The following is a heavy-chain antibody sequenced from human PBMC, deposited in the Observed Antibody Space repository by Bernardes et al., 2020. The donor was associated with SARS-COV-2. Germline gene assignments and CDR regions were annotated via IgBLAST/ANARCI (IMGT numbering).Heavy chain of an antibody. J-gene: IGHJ4*02. D-gene: IGHD5-18*01. CDR1: GFSLTTSEMC. V-gene: IGHV2-70*17. CDR3: ARGRGYSYGYYFDY. CDR2: IDWDDDR. Sequence: SGPTLVKPTQTFTLTCTFSGFSLTTSEMCVSWIRQPSGKALEWLARIDWDDDRFYSTSLKTRLTISKDTSKNQVVLTMTNMDPVDTATYFCARGRGYSYGYYFDYWGQGTLVTVSS.